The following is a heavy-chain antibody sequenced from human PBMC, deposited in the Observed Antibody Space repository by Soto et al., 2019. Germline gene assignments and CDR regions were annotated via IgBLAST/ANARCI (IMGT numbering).Heavy chain of an antibody. CDR2: ISAYNGNT. D-gene: IGHD3-9*01. CDR3: ARVDFDWLLEDERHFDY. Sequence: GASVKVSCKASGYTFTSYGISWVRQAPGQGLEWMGWISAYNGNTNYAQKLQGRVTMTTDTSTSTAYMELRSLRSDDTAVYYCARVDFDWLLEDERHFDYWGQGTLVTVSS. CDR1: GYTFTSYG. V-gene: IGHV1-18*04. J-gene: IGHJ4*02.